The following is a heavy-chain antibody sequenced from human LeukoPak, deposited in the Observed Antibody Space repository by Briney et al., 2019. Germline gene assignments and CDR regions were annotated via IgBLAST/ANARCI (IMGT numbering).Heavy chain of an antibody. CDR3: TIGYYYGSGSYPFI. CDR2: IKSKTDGGTT. J-gene: IGHJ3*02. CDR1: GFAFSNAW. V-gene: IGHV3-15*01. Sequence: KPGGSLRLSCAASGFAFSNAWMSWVRQAPGKGLEWVGRIKSKTDGGTTDYAAPVKGRFTISRDDSKNTLYLQMNSLKTEDTAVYYCTIGYYYGSGSYPFIWGQGTMVTVSS. D-gene: IGHD3-10*01.